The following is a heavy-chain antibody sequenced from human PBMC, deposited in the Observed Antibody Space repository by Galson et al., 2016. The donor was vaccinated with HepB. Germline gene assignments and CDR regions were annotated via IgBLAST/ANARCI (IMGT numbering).Heavy chain of an antibody. CDR2: IKQDGSEE. Sequence: SLRLSCAASGFTFSSYWMAWVRHTPPKGLEWVANIKQDGSEEYYVDSVEGRFTISRDNAKNSLYLQMHSLRAEDTAVYYCARDFLFAHDLWGPGTLVTVSS. J-gene: IGHJ5*02. D-gene: IGHD3-3*01. CDR3: ARDFLFAHDL. CDR1: GFTFSSYW. V-gene: IGHV3-7*03.